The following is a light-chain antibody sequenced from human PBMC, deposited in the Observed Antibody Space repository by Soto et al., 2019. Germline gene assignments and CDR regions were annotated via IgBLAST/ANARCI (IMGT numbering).Light chain of an antibody. J-gene: IGKJ2*01. CDR2: DAS. V-gene: IGKV3-20*01. CDR3: QQYGTSPPYT. Sequence: ESVLTQSPRTLSLSPGDRATLSCRASQSVSGTYLAWYQQRPGQAPRLLIYDASNRATGIPDRFSGSGSGTDFTLTISRLEPEDFAVYYCQQYGTSPPYTFGQGTKVEIK. CDR1: QSVSGTY.